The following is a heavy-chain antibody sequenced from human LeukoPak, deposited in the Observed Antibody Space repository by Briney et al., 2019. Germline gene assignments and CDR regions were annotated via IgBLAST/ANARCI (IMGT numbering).Heavy chain of an antibody. D-gene: IGHD6-19*01. V-gene: IGHV4-61*02. CDR2: IYTSGST. J-gene: IGHJ1*01. Sequence: SQTLSLTCTGSGGSISSGSYYWSWIRQPAGKGLEWIGRIYTSGSTNYNPSLKSRVTISVDTSKNQFSLKLSSVTAADTAVYYCARTLGIAVAGPAGYFQHWGQGTLVTVSS. CDR3: ARTLGIAVAGPAGYFQH. CDR1: GGSISSGSYY.